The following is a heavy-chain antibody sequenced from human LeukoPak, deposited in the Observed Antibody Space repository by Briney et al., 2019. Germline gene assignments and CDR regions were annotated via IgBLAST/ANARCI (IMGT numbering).Heavy chain of an antibody. J-gene: IGHJ4*02. CDR1: GFTFSSYS. CDR2: ISSSSSYI. Sequence: SGGSLRLSCAASGFTFSSYSMNWVRQAPGKGREWVSSISSSSSYIYYADSVKGRFTISRDNAKNSLYLQMNSLRAEDTAVYYCARDTTMDFDYWGQGTLVTVSS. V-gene: IGHV3-21*01. CDR3: ARDTTMDFDY. D-gene: IGHD4/OR15-4a*01.